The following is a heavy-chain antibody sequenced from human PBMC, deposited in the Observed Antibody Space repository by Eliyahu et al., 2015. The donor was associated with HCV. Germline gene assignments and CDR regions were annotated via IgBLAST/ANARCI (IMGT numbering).Heavy chain of an antibody. CDR3: ARTSQLGIRNWGVWSWFDP. CDR1: GGSVSXGNYY. D-gene: IGHD7-27*01. J-gene: IGHJ5*02. Sequence: QVQLQESGPGLVKPSQTLSLTCTVXGGSVSXGNYYWSWWIRQHPGKGLEWIGYIFYSGPTYYNPSLKSRVTISVDASKNHFSLRLNSVTAADTAVYYCARTSQLGIRNWGVWSWFDPWGQGSLVTVSS. CDR2: IFYSGPT. V-gene: IGHV4-31*02.